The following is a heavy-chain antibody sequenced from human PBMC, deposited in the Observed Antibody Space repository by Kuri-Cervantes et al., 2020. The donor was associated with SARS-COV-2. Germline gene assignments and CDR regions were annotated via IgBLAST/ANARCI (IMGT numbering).Heavy chain of an antibody. V-gene: IGHV3-7*01. CDR1: GFTFSSNW. Sequence: GESLKISCAASGFTFSSNWVTWVRKAPGKGLEWVASMKRDGSEKYYVDSVKGRFAISRDNAKNSLDLQMNSLRPDDTAVYYCAGGYSSCWPDHWGQGTLVTVSS. D-gene: IGHD6-19*01. CDR2: MKRDGSEK. J-gene: IGHJ5*02. CDR3: AGGYSSCWPDH.